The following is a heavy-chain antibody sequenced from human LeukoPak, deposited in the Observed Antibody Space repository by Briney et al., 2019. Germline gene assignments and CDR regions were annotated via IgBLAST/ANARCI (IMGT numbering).Heavy chain of an antibody. Sequence: GGSLGSSCQAPGFTFSSYALSWVRQPQGKGLEGVQIISGSGGSTYYADSVKGRFTISRDNSKNTLYLQMNSLRAEDTAIYYCAKDSDRITIFGVVNIDYWGQGTLVTVSS. J-gene: IGHJ4*02. CDR1: GFTFSSYA. V-gene: IGHV3-23*01. CDR2: ISGSGGST. CDR3: AKDSDRITIFGVVNIDY. D-gene: IGHD3-3*01.